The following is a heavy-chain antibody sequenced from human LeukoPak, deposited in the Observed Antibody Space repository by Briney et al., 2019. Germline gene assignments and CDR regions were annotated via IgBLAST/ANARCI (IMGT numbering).Heavy chain of an antibody. J-gene: IGHJ3*02. D-gene: IGHD6-19*01. CDR3: AREDSSGSDAFDI. Sequence: GGSLRLSCAASGFTFSSYEMNWVRQTTGKGLEWVSGIDSAGDPSYPGSVKGRFTISRENAKNSLYLQMNSLGAGDTAVYYCAREDSSGSDAFDIWGLGTVVTVSS. V-gene: IGHV3-13*05. CDR2: IDSAGDP. CDR1: GFTFSSYE.